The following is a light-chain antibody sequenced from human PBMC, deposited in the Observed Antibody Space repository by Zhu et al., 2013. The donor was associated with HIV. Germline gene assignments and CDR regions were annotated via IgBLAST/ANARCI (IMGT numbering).Light chain of an antibody. V-gene: IGKV1-5*03. CDR1: QTFNNW. CDR2: KTS. CDR3: QQYNSNSVS. J-gene: IGKJ2*03. Sequence: IHLTQSPSSLSASVGDRVTITCRVSQTFNNWLAWYQQKPGKAPKLLIYKTSSLESGVPSRFSGSGSGTEFTLTISSLQPDDVATYYCQQYNSNSVSFGQGTKLEIK.